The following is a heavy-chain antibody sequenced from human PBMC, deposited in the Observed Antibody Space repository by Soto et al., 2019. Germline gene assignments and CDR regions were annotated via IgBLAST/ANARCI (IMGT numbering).Heavy chain of an antibody. CDR3: AMRQQLVHWFDP. CDR2: INHSGST. CDR1: GGSFSGYY. D-gene: IGHD6-13*01. V-gene: IGHV4-34*01. Sequence: SETLSLTCAVYGGSFSGYYWSWIRQPPGKGLEWIGEINHSGSTNYNPSLKSRVTISVDTSKNQFSLKLSSVTAADTAVYYCAMRQQLVHWFDPWGQGTLVTVS. J-gene: IGHJ5*02.